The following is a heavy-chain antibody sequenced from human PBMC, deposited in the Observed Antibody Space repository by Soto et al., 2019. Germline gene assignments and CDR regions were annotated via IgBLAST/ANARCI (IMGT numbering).Heavy chain of an antibody. D-gene: IGHD6-19*01. Sequence: GDSLKISCKGSGYSFTSYWIVRVLQMPRKGLEWMGIIYPGDSDTRYSPSFQGQVTISADKSISTAYLQWSSLKASDTAMYYCARQPTGYSSGRPQFDYWGQGTLVTVSS. CDR1: GYSFTSYW. CDR3: ARQPTGYSSGRPQFDY. V-gene: IGHV5-51*01. J-gene: IGHJ4*02. CDR2: IYPGDSDT.